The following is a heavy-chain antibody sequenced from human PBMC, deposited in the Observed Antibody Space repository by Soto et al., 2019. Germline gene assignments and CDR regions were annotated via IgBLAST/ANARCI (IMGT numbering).Heavy chain of an antibody. Sequence: HVQLQESGPGLVKPSQTLSLTCTVSGGSISSGGYFWSWIRQHPGKVLAWIGFIYYSGRSYYNPSLKSRMTISVDTSKHPISLCLSSVTAADTAMYYCARAPNSSPTPSPRKNYYFDSWGQGTLVTVSS. CDR1: GGSISSGGYF. D-gene: IGHD6-13*01. CDR3: ARAPNSSPTPSPRKNYYFDS. J-gene: IGHJ4*02. CDR2: IYYSGRS. V-gene: IGHV4-31*03.